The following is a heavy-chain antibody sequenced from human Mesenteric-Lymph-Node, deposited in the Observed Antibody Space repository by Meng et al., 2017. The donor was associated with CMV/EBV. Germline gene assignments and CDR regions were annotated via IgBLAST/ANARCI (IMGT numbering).Heavy chain of an antibody. CDR2: IKEDGREK. CDR1: GFTFTDYA. V-gene: IGHV3-7*01. J-gene: IGHJ4*02. D-gene: IGHD4-17*01. Sequence: GESLKISCVASGFTFTDYAMHWVRQTPGKGLEWVANIKEDGREKYYVDSVKGRFTISRDNAKNSLYLQMNSLRAEDTAVYYCARDYGDYVPYFDYWGQGTLVTVSS. CDR3: ARDYGDYVPYFDY.